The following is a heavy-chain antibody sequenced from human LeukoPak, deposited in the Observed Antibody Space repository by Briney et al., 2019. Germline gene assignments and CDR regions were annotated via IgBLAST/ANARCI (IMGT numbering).Heavy chain of an antibody. CDR2: ISGSGGST. CDR3: AKSFNILSSSWYLSFDY. J-gene: IGHJ4*02. Sequence: GGSLRLSCAPSGFTFSSYAMTWVRQAPGKGLEWVSDISGSGGSTNYADSVKGRFTISRDNSKNTLYLQMNRLRAEDTAVYYCAKSFNILSSSWYLSFDYWGQGTLVTVSS. CDR1: GFTFSSYA. D-gene: IGHD6-13*01. V-gene: IGHV3-23*01.